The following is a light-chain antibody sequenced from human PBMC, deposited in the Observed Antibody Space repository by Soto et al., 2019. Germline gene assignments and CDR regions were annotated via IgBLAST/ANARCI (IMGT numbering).Light chain of an antibody. CDR2: DVS. Sequence: QSALTQPASVSGSPGQSITISCTGTSSDIGNYDYVYWYQQHPGEVPKLMIYDVSNRPSGVSNRFSGSKSGNTASLTISGLQAEDEADYYCISFTTRATYVFGTGTKVTVL. CDR1: SSDIGNYDY. CDR3: ISFTTRATYV. J-gene: IGLJ1*01. V-gene: IGLV2-14*01.